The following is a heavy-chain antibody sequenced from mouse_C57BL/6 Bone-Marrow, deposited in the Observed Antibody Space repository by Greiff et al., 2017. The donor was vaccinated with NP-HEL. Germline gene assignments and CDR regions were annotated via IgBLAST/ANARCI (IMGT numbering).Heavy chain of an antibody. CDR2: IYPRSGNT. CDR1: GYTFTSYG. Sequence: QVPLQQSGAELARPGASVKLSCKASGYTFTSYGISWVKQRTGQGLEWIGEIYPRSGNTYYNEKFKGKATLTADKSSSTAYMELRSLTSEDSAVYFCARSPYYYGSSYAYFDYWGQGTTLTVSS. J-gene: IGHJ2*01. CDR3: ARSPYYYGSSYAYFDY. D-gene: IGHD1-1*01. V-gene: IGHV1-81*01.